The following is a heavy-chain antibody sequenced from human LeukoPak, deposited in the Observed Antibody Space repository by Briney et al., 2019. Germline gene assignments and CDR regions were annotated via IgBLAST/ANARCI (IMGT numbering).Heavy chain of an antibody. CDR2: INTNTRNP. V-gene: IGHV7-4-1*02. J-gene: IGHJ4*02. CDR3: ARRVPFDL. Sequence: KFPGRVPGKAFTAYAMNWVAQAPGKGFEGWGSINTNTRNPIYAQGFTGRFVLSLDTSVSTAYLQISSLKAEDTAVYYCARRVPFDLWGQGTLVTVSS. D-gene: IGHD4/OR15-4a*01. CDR1: GKAFTAYA.